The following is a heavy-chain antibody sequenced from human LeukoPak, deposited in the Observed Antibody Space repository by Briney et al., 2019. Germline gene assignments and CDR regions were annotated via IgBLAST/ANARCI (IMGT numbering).Heavy chain of an antibody. CDR1: GGTFSSYA. J-gene: IGHJ5*02. Sequence: SVKVSCKASGGTFSSYAISWVRQAPGQGLEWMGRIIPILGIANYAQKFQGRVTITADKSTSTAYMELSSLRSEDTAVYYCARERYSSSSRFDPWGQGTLVTVSS. CDR2: IIPILGIA. V-gene: IGHV1-69*04. D-gene: IGHD6-6*01. CDR3: ARERYSSSSRFDP.